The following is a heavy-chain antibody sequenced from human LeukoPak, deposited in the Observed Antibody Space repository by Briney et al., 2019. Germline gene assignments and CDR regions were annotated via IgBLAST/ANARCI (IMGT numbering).Heavy chain of an antibody. CDR2: IRGSGGST. V-gene: IGHV3-23*01. D-gene: IGHD1-26*01. Sequence: GGSLRLSCAASGFTFSSYAMSWVRQAPGKGLEWVAAIRGSGGSTYYADSVKGRFTISRDNSKNTLYLQMNSLRAEDTAVYYCAKDLLVGATTWTYWGQGTLVTVSS. CDR1: GFTFSSYA. J-gene: IGHJ4*02. CDR3: AKDLLVGATTWTY.